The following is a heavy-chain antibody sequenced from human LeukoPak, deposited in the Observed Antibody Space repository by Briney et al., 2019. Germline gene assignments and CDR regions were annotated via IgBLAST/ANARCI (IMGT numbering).Heavy chain of an antibody. Sequence: GGSLRLSCAASGFTLNRYWMHWVRQAPGKGLVWVSRINVDGSSTYYADSVKGRFTISRDNSKNTLYLQMNSLRAEDTAVYYCAKLEDPNHYYYYYMDVWGKGTTVTVSS. CDR3: AKLEDPNHYYYYYMDV. CDR2: INVDGSST. D-gene: IGHD1-1*01. CDR1: GFTLNRYW. J-gene: IGHJ6*03. V-gene: IGHV3-74*01.